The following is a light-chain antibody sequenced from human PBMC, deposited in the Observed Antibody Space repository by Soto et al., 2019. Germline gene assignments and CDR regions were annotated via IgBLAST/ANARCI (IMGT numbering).Light chain of an antibody. CDR3: QKYNSAPNP. CDR1: QDISNY. V-gene: IGKV1-27*01. J-gene: IGKJ2*01. Sequence: DIQMTQSPSSLSAYVGDRVTITCRASQDISNYLAWYQQKPGKVPKLLIYAASTLQAGVQSRFSGSGSGTVFTLTINSLQPEDVATYYCQKYNSAPNPFGRGTRLEIK. CDR2: AAS.